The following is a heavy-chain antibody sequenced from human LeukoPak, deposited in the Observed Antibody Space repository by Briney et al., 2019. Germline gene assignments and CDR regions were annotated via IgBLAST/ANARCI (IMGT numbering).Heavy chain of an antibody. Sequence: PSETLSLTCTVSGGSISSSSYYWGWIRQPPGKGLEWIGSIYYSGSTYYNPSLKSRVTISVDTSKNQFSLKLSSVTAADTAVYYCARDHDKGYDNNWFDPWGQGTLVTVSS. J-gene: IGHJ5*02. CDR1: GGSISSSSYY. CDR3: ARDHDKGYDNNWFDP. V-gene: IGHV4-39*07. D-gene: IGHD6-13*01. CDR2: IYYSGST.